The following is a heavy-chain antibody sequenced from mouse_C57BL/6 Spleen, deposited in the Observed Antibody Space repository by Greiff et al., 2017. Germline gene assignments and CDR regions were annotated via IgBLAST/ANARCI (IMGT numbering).Heavy chain of an antibody. CDR2: IYPGDGDT. D-gene: IGHD4-1*01. CDR3: ARTGTSYWYFDV. Sequence: VKLQESGPELVKPGASVKISCKASGYAFSSSWMNWVKQRPGKGLEWIGRIYPGDGDTNYNGKFKGKATLTADKSSSTAYMQLSSLTSEDSAVYFCARTGTSYWYFDVWGTGTTVTVSS. V-gene: IGHV1-82*01. J-gene: IGHJ1*03. CDR1: GYAFSSSW.